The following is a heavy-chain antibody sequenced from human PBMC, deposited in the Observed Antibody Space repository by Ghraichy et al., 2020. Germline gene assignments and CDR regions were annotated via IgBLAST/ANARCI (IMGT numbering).Heavy chain of an antibody. D-gene: IGHD2-2*02. J-gene: IGHJ5*02. V-gene: IGHV3-23*01. Sequence: GGSLRLSCAASGFTFSSYAMSWVRQAPGKGLEWVSAISGSGGSTYYADSVKGRFTISRDNSKNTLYLQMNSLRAEDTAVYYCAKTYIVVVPAAIPWFDPWGQGTLVTVSS. CDR2: ISGSGGST. CDR3: AKTYIVVVPAAIPWFDP. CDR1: GFTFSSYA.